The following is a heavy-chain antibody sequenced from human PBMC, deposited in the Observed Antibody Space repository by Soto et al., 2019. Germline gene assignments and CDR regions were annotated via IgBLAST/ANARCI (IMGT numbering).Heavy chain of an antibody. CDR3: DRSAIENYYYYYGMDV. V-gene: IGHV3-66*01. CDR2: IYSGGST. J-gene: IGHJ6*02. D-gene: IGHD2-2*02. CDR1: GFNVSSNY. Sequence: GRSLRLSSTASGFNVSSNYMSWVRQAPGKGLEWVSVIYSGGSTYYADSVKGRFTISRDNSKNTLYLQMNSLRAEDTAVYYCDRSAIENYYYYYGMDVWGQGTTVTVSS.